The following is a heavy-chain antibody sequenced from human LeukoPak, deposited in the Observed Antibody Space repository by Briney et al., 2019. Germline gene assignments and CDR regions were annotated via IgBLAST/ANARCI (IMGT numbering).Heavy chain of an antibody. D-gene: IGHD3-3*01. CDR1: GFTFGNYA. V-gene: IGHV3-48*03. Sequence: GGSLRLSCAASGFTFGNYAMNWVRQAPGKGLEWVSYISSSGSTIYYADSVKGRFTISRDNAKNSLYLQMNSLRAEDTAVYYCASNRDDFWSGYFHYYGMDVWGQGTTVTVSS. CDR3: ASNRDDFWSGYFHYYGMDV. CDR2: ISSSGSTI. J-gene: IGHJ6*02.